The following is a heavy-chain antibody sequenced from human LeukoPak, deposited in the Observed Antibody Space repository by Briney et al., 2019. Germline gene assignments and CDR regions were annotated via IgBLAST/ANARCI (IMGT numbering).Heavy chain of an antibody. J-gene: IGHJ4*02. CDR1: GFSFSSYW. CDR3: ARAVRAHPPADF. CDR2: INSDGSST. V-gene: IGHV3-74*01. D-gene: IGHD3-3*01. Sequence: GSLRLSCAASGFSFSSYWMHWVRQAPGKGLEWVSRINSDGSSTTYADSVKGRSSISRDNAKNTLYLHMSSLRAEDTGVYYCARAVRAHPPADFWGRGTLVTVSS.